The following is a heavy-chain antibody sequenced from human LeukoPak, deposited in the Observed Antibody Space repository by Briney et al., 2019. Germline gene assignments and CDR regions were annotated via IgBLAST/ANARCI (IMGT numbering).Heavy chain of an antibody. CDR1: GGSISSGGYS. D-gene: IGHD3-3*01. CDR3: ARGRQYYDFWSGYGGSGAFDI. J-gene: IGHJ3*02. V-gene: IGHV4-30-2*01. Sequence: SETLSLTCTVSGGSISSGGYSWSWIRQPPGKGLEWIGYIYHSGSTYYNPSLKSRVTISVDTSKNQFSLKLSSVTAADTAVYYCARGRQYYDFWSGYGGSGAFDIWGQGTMVTVSS. CDR2: IYHSGST.